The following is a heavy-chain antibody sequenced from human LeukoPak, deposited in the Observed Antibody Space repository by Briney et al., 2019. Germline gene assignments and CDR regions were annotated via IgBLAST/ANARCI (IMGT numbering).Heavy chain of an antibody. CDR1: RYTFTGYY. J-gene: IGHJ6*03. D-gene: IGHD2-2*01. CDR2: IYPNSGGT. V-gene: IGHV1-2*02. Sequence: ASVKVSCKASRYTFTGYYMHWVRQAPGQGLEWMGWIYPNSGGTNYAQKFQGRVTMTRDTSISTAYMELSSLRSDDTAVYYCARSDQFPYYMDVWGKGTTVTVSS. CDR3: ARSDQFPYYMDV.